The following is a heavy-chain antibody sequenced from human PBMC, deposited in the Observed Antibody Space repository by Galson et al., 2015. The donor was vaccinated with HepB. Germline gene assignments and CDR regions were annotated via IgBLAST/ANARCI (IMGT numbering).Heavy chain of an antibody. CDR1: GYTFSDYS. D-gene: IGHD2-15*01. CDR2: ISPFNRNT. Sequence: SVKVSCKASGYTFSDYSITWVRQAPGQGLEWLGWISPFNRNTTYAQKFQGRVTMTTDTSTSTAYMELRSLRFDDKAVYHCSWGAIVVVIGATQNNRFDPGGQGTLVTVSS. V-gene: IGHV1-18*04. CDR3: SWGAIVVVIGATQNNRFDP. J-gene: IGHJ5*02.